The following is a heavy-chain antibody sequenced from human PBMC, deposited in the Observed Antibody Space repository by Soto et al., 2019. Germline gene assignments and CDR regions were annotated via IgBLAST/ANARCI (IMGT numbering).Heavy chain of an antibody. J-gene: IGHJ4*02. CDR3: ARDGDRDFWSGYARPFDY. CDR1: GFTFSDYY. CDR2: ISTSGSTI. D-gene: IGHD3-3*01. V-gene: IGHV3-11*01. Sequence: QVQLVESGGGLVKPGGSLRLSCAASGFTFSDYYMSWIRQAPGKGLEWVSYISTSGSTIYYADSVKGRFTISRDNAKKSLYLQMKSLRAEDTAVYYCARDGDRDFWSGYARPFDYWGQGTLVTVSS.